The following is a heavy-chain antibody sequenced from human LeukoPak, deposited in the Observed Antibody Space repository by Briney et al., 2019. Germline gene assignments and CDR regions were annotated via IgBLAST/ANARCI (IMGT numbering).Heavy chain of an antibody. Sequence: GGSLRLSCSASGFTFSRYAMHWVRQAPGKGLECVSAISSNGGSTYYADSVKGRFTISRDNSRNTLRLQMSSLRVEDTAVYYCVKDSSSGSYFDYWGQGTLVTVSS. D-gene: IGHD3-10*01. CDR3: VKDSSSGSYFDY. J-gene: IGHJ4*02. V-gene: IGHV3-64D*06. CDR2: ISSNGGST. CDR1: GFTFSRYA.